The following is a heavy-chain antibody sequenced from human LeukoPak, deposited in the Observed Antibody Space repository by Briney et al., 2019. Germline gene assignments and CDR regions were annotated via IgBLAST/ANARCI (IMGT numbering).Heavy chain of an antibody. CDR3: AKGGRVAALRPYHYYYYMDV. CDR1: GFTFSSYA. D-gene: IGHD6-25*01. Sequence: QAGGSLRLSCAASGFTFSSYAMSWVRQAPGKGLEWVSAISGSGGSTYYADSVKGRFTISRDNSKNTLYLQMNSLRAEDTAVYYCAKGGRVAALRPYHYYYYMDVWGKGTTVTVSS. CDR2: ISGSGGST. V-gene: IGHV3-23*01. J-gene: IGHJ6*03.